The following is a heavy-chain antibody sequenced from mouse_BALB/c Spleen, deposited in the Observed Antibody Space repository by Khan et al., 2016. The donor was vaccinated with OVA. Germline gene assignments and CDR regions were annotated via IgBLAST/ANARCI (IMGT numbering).Heavy chain of an antibody. CDR1: GYIFTNYG. CDR3: PRTLYGIGSNYAMDY. Sequence: QIQLVQSGPELKKPGETVKISCKASGYIFTNYGMTWVKQAPGKGLKWMGWINTYTGEPTYADDFKGRFAFSLETSANTAYLQINNLKNEDTATXFLPRTLYGIGSNYAMDYWVKEPQSPSPQ. CDR2: INTYTGEP. J-gene: IGHJ4*01. V-gene: IGHV9-3-1*01. D-gene: IGHD1-1*01.